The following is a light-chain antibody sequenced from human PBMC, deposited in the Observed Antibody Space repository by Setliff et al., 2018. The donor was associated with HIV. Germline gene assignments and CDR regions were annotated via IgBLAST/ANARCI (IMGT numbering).Light chain of an antibody. CDR3: CSYVNSGIYV. V-gene: IGLV2-23*02. Sequence: VLTQPASVSGSPGQAITISCSGTSSDVGAYNYVSWYQQHPGKAPKVMIYDVNKWPSGVSNRFSGSKSGNTASLTISGLQAEDEADYYCCSYVNSGIYVFGTGTKV. J-gene: IGLJ1*01. CDR2: DVN. CDR1: SSDVGAYNY.